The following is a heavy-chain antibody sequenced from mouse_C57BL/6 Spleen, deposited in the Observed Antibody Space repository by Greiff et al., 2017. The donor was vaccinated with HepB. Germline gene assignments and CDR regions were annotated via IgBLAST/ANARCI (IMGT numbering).Heavy chain of an antibody. CDR1: GFTFSSYA. V-gene: IGHV5-9-1*02. D-gene: IGHD4-1*01. J-gene: IGHJ4*01. CDR2: ISSGGDYI. Sequence: EVKLMESGEGLVKPGGSLKLSCAASGFTFSSYAMSWVRQTPEKRLEWVAYISSGGDYIYYADTVKGRFTISRDNARNTLYLQMSSLKSEDTAMYYCTRGNWEGYYAMDYWGQGTSVTVSS. CDR3: TRGNWEGYYAMDY.